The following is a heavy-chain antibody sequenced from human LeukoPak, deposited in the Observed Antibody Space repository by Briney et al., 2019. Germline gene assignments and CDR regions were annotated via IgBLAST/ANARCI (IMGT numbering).Heavy chain of an antibody. D-gene: IGHD6-6*01. CDR3: ARRLSSSSLAYYFDY. CDR1: GGSISNSNYH. Sequence: SETLSLTCTVSGGSISNSNYHWGWIRQPPGKGLEWIGNIYYSGSTYCNPSLKSRVTISVDTSKNQFSLKLSSVTAADTAVYYCARRLSSSSLAYYFDYWGQGTLVTVSS. V-gene: IGHV4-39*01. CDR2: IYYSGST. J-gene: IGHJ4*02.